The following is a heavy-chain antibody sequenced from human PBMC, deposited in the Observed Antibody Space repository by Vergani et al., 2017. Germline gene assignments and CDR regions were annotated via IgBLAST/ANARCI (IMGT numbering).Heavy chain of an antibody. Sequence: QVQLQESGPGLVKPSQTLSLTCTVSGGSISSGGYYWSWIRPHPGKGLEWSGYIYYSGSTYYNPSLKSQVTISVDTSKNQVSLKLSPVTAADTAVYYWARDSDNSSSWYGFDDWGQGTLVTVSS. D-gene: IGHD6-13*01. V-gene: IGHV4-31*01. CDR3: ARDSDNSSSWYGFDD. CDR1: GGSISSGGYY. J-gene: IGHJ4*02. CDR2: IYYSGST.